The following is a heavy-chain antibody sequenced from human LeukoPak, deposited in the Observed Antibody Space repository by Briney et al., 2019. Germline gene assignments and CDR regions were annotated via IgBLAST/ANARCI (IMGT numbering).Heavy chain of an antibody. CDR3: ARDCRISYSNYPLDY. Sequence: GGSLRLSCAASGFTFSSYWMSWVRQAPGKGLEWVANIKQDGSEKYYVDSVKGRFTISRDNAKNSLYLQMNSLRAEDTAVYYCARDCRISYSNYPLDYWGQGTLVTVSS. CDR1: GFTFSSYW. CDR2: IKQDGSEK. J-gene: IGHJ4*02. V-gene: IGHV3-7*01. D-gene: IGHD4-11*01.